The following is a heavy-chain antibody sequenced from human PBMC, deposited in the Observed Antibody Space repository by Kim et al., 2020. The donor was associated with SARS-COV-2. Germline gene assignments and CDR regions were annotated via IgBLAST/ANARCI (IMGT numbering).Heavy chain of an antibody. J-gene: IGHJ6*02. D-gene: IGHD5-12*01. CDR3: ARVCRDGYNYYYYYYGMDV. Sequence: SETLSLTCAVYGGSFSGYYWSWIRQPPGKGLEWIGEINHSGSTNYNPSLKSRVTISVDTSKNQFSLKLSSVTAADTAVYYCARVCRDGYNYYYYYYGMDVWGQGTTVTVSS. CDR1: GGSFSGYY. CDR2: INHSGST. V-gene: IGHV4-34*01.